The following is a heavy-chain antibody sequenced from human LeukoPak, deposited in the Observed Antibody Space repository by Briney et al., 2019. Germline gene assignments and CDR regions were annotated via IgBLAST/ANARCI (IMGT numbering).Heavy chain of an antibody. CDR1: GFTFSSYS. Sequence: NPGGSLRLSCAASGFTFSSYSMNWVRQAPGKGLEWVAAISYDGSNKYYAESVKGRFTISRDNSKNTLSLQMNSLSAEDTAVFYCASSSGWHSDSYFDYWGQGTLVTVSS. D-gene: IGHD6-19*01. CDR3: ASSSGWHSDSYFDY. CDR2: ISYDGSNK. J-gene: IGHJ4*02. V-gene: IGHV3-30*03.